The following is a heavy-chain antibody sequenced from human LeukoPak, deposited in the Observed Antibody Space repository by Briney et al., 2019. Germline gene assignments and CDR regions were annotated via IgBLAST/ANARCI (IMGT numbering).Heavy chain of an antibody. CDR3: ARADCSSTSCLNASDI. CDR2: INPNSGGT. CDR1: GYTFTGYY. V-gene: IGHV1-2*06. D-gene: IGHD2-2*01. Sequence: ASVKVSCKASGYTFTGYYMHWVRQAPGQGLEWMGLINPNSGGTNYAQKFQGRVTMTRDTSISTAYMELSRLRSDDTAVYYCARADCSSTSCLNASDIWGQGTMVTVSS. J-gene: IGHJ3*02.